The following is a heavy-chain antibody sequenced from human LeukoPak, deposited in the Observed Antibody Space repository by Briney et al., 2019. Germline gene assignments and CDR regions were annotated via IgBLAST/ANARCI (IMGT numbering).Heavy chain of an antibody. D-gene: IGHD3-10*01. CDR3: AREVESWFGDLLSYFDS. V-gene: IGHV4-59*04. CDR2: IYHRGNT. CDR1: GGSISSYY. Sequence: SETLSLTCTVSGGSISSYYWSWIRQPPGKGLEWIGTIYHRGNTYYNPSLMSRVTISLDTSKNQFSLRLTSVTAADTALYYCAREVESWFGDLLSYFDSWGQGTQGTVSS. J-gene: IGHJ4*02.